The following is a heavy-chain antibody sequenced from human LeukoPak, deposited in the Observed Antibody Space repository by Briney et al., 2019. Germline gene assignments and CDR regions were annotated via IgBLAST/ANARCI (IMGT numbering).Heavy chain of an antibody. CDR3: ARDRSSGGSCYWFDP. D-gene: IGHD2-15*01. CDR1: GFTFSRYS. CDR2: ISSSSSYI. Sequence: GGSLRLSCAASGFTFSRYSMNWVRQAPGKGLEWVSSISSSSSYIYYADSVKGRFTISRDNAKNSLYLQMNSLRAEDTAVYYCARDRSSGGSCYWFDPWGQGTLVTVSS. J-gene: IGHJ5*02. V-gene: IGHV3-21*01.